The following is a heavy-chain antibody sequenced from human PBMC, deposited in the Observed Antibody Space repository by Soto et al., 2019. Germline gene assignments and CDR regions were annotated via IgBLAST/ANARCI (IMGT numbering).Heavy chain of an antibody. Sequence: EVQLVESGGGLVQPGGSLRLSCAASGFTFSSYWMHWVRQAPGKGRVWVSRIYTDGSRTNYADSVKGRFTISRDNAKNTLYLQINSLRAEDTAVYYCARGLMHLYGMDVWGQGTTVTVSS. V-gene: IGHV3-74*01. CDR2: IYTDGSRT. CDR1: GFTFSSYW. D-gene: IGHD3-16*01. J-gene: IGHJ6*02. CDR3: ARGLMHLYGMDV.